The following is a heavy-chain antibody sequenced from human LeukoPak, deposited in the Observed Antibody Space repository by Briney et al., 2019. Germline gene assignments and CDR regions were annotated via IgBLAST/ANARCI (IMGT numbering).Heavy chain of an antibody. J-gene: IGHJ4*02. CDR2: IFSRGNT. D-gene: IGHD3-22*01. CDR1: GDSIFNSNSY. Sequence: SETLSLTCSVSGDSIFNSNSYWSWMRQPAGKGLEWIGHIFSRGNTNYNPSLKSRVTISVDMSKNQFSLILSSVTAADTAVYYCARGQDSYDSGGYKGYYFNYWGQGTLVTISS. CDR3: ARGQDSYDSGGYKGYYFNY. V-gene: IGHV4-61*09.